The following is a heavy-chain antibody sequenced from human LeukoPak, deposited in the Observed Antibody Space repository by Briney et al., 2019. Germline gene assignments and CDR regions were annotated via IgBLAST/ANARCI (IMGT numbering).Heavy chain of an antibody. J-gene: IGHJ5*02. Sequence: PGGSLRLSCEASGFTFSSYWMHWVRQIPGKGLMWVSRIESNGLTLYADSVRDRFTISRDNAKNTLYLQMNSLRVEDTAVYYCARDYYLGIVDQWGQGTRVTISS. D-gene: IGHD7-27*01. V-gene: IGHV3-74*01. CDR2: IESNGLT. CDR3: ARDYYLGIVDQ. CDR1: GFTFSSYW.